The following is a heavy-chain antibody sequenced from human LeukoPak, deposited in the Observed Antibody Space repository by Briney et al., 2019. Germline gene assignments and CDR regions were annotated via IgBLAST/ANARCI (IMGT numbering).Heavy chain of an antibody. D-gene: IGHD3-10*01. V-gene: IGHV4-59*01. Sequence: SETLSLTCTVSGGSISSYYWSWIRQPPGKGLEWIGYIYYSGSTNYTPSLKSRVTISVDTSKNQFSLKLSSVTAADTAVYYCARVGVTDWFDPWGQGTLVTVSS. CDR2: IYYSGST. J-gene: IGHJ5*02. CDR1: GGSISSYY. CDR3: ARVGVTDWFDP.